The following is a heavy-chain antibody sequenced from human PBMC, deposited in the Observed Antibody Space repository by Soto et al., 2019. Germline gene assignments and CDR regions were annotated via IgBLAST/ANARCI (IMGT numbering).Heavy chain of an antibody. V-gene: IGHV1-69*13. Sequence: GASVKVSCKASGGTFSSYAISWVRQAPGQGLEWMGGIIPIFGTANYAQKFQGRVTITADESTSTAYMELSSLRSEDTAVYYCARQAHCSSTSCPLVNWLDPWGQGTLVTVPQ. CDR2: IIPIFGTA. J-gene: IGHJ5*02. CDR1: GGTFSSYA. D-gene: IGHD2-2*01. CDR3: ARQAHCSSTSCPLVNWLDP.